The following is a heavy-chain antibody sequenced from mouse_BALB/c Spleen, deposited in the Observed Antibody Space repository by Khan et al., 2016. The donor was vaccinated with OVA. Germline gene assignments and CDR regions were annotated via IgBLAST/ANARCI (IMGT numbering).Heavy chain of an antibody. CDR2: IWGDGST. V-gene: IGHV2-6-7*01. D-gene: IGHD2-4*01. CDR3: AREIYYDYAYYYAMDY. CDR1: GFSLTGYG. Sequence: QVQLQQSGPGLVAPSQSLSITCTVSGFSLTGYGVNWVRQPPGKGLEWLGMIWGDGSTDYNSALKSRLSISKDNSKSQVFLKMNSLHTDDTARYYWAREIYYDYAYYYAMDYWGQGTSVTVSS. J-gene: IGHJ4*01.